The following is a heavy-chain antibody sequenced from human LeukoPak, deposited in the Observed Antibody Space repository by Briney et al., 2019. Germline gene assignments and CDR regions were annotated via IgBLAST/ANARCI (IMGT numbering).Heavy chain of an antibody. CDR1: EFTFRSYD. Sequence: PGGSLRLSCVASEFTFRSYDMHWVRQAPGKGLEWVSFIRFDGSNKYYADSVKGRFTISRDSAKNSLYLQMNSLRAEDTAVYYCARRYSTSSVEDFDYWGQGTLVTVSS. V-gene: IGHV3-33*08. CDR3: ARRYSTSSVEDFDY. J-gene: IGHJ4*02. D-gene: IGHD6-6*01. CDR2: IRFDGSNK.